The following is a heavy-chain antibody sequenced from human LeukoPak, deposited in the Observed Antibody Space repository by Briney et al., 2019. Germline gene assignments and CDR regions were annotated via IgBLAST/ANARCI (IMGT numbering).Heavy chain of an antibody. CDR1: GFTFSSYA. V-gene: IGHV3-23*01. J-gene: IGHJ4*02. CDR2: ISGSGGST. Sequence: GGSLRLSCVASGFTFSSYAMTWVRQAPGKGLEWVSGISGSGGSTYYADSVKGRFTISRDNSKNMLYLQMNSLTVGDTAEYYCAKAKGSGLKWYFDYWGQGTLVTASS. CDR3: AKAKGSGLKWYFDY. D-gene: IGHD6-19*01.